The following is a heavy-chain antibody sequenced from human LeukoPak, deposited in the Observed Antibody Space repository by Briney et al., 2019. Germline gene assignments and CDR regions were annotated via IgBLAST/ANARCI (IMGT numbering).Heavy chain of an antibody. CDR2: INTNTGNP. J-gene: IGHJ4*02. V-gene: IGHV7-4-1*02. D-gene: IGHD6-19*01. CDR1: GYTFTSYA. Sequence: ASVKVSCKASGYTFTSYATNWVRQAPGQGLEWMGWINTNTGNPTYAQGFTGRFVFSLDTSVSTAYLQISSLKAEDTAVYYCAREIAPGIAVASGDYWGQGTLVTVSS. CDR3: AREIAPGIAVASGDY.